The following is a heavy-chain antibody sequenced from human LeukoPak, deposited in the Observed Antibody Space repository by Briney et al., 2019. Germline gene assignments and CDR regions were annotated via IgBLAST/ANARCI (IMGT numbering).Heavy chain of an antibody. V-gene: IGHV5-51*01. CDR2: IHPGDSNT. Sequence: GGSLRLSCKGSGYSFTSYWISWVRQMPGKGPEWMGIIHPGDSNTRYSLSFQGQVTISADKSISTAYLQWSSLKASDTAMYYCARQPPGRYGKDVWGQGTMVTVSS. D-gene: IGHD3-9*01. CDR3: ARQPPGRYGKDV. J-gene: IGHJ6*02. CDR1: GYSFTSYW.